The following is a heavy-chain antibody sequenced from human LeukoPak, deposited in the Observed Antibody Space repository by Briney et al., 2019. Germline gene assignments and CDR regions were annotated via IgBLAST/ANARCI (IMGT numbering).Heavy chain of an antibody. V-gene: IGHV3-23*01. CDR3: AKMLPKRDLWSGYPSY. D-gene: IGHD3-3*01. J-gene: IGHJ4*02. CDR2: ISGSGGST. CDR1: GFTFSSYA. Sequence: GGSLRLSCAASGFTFSSYAMSWVRQAPGKGLEWVSAISGSGGSTYYADSVKGRFTISRDNSKNTLYLQMNSLRAEDTAVYYCAKMLPKRDLWSGYPSYWGQGTLVTVSS.